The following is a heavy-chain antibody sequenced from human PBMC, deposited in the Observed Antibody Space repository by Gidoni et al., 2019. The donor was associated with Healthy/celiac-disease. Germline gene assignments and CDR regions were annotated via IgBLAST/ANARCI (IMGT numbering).Heavy chain of an antibody. CDR2: ISYDGSNK. V-gene: IGHV3-30*18. CDR3: AKDLEDIVVVVAAGVDY. CDR1: GFTFSSYG. D-gene: IGHD2-15*01. Sequence: QVQLVESGGGVVQPGRSLRLPCAASGFTFSSYGMHWVRQAPGKGLEWVAVISYDGSNKYYADSVKGRFTISRDNSKNTLYLQMNSLRAEDTAVYYCAKDLEDIVVVVAAGVDYWGQGTLVTVSS. J-gene: IGHJ4*02.